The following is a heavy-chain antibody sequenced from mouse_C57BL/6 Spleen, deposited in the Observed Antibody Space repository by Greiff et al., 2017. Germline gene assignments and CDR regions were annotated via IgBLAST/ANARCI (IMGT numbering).Heavy chain of an antibody. Sequence: EVQLQQSGPELVKPGASVKIPCKASGYTFTDYNMDWVKQSHGKSLEWIGDINPNNGGTIYNQKFKGKATLTVDKSSSTAYMELRSLTSEDTAVYYCARVYDGYYVTWYFDVWGTGTTVTVSS. V-gene: IGHV1-18*01. CDR1: GYTFTDYN. CDR2: INPNNGGT. D-gene: IGHD2-3*01. J-gene: IGHJ1*03. CDR3: ARVYDGYYVTWYFDV.